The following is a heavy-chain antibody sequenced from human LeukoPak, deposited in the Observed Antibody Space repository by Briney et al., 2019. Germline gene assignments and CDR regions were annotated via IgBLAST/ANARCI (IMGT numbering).Heavy chain of an antibody. Sequence: GGSLRLSCAASGFTFSSYSMNWVRQAPGKGLEWVGNINQEGSERNHGDSVNGRFTISRDNAENSLYLQMNSLRAEDTAVYYCARIIGALGTYLYDWWGRGPL. V-gene: IGHV3-7*01. CDR1: GFTFSSYS. CDR2: INQEGSER. D-gene: IGHD3-16*02. J-gene: IGHJ4*02. CDR3: ARIIGALGTYLYDW.